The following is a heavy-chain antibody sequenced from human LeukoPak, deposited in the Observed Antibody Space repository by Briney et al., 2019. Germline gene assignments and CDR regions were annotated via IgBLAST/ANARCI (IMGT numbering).Heavy chain of an antibody. CDR2: IYHGGNT. V-gene: IGHV4-38-2*01. CDR3: ARTRGGNSDWYFDL. Sequence: SETLSLTCAVSGYSISSGYYWGWIRQPPGKGLEWIGYIYHGGNTYYNPSLKSRVTISVDTSKNQFSLKLSSVTAADTAEYYCARTRGGNSDWYFDLWGRGTLVTVSS. D-gene: IGHD4-23*01. CDR1: GYSISSGYY. J-gene: IGHJ2*01.